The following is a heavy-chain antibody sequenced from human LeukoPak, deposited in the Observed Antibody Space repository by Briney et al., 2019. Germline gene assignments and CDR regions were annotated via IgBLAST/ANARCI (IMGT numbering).Heavy chain of an antibody. V-gene: IGHV4-61*01. CDR1: GGSISSRSYY. CDR2: IYYSGST. D-gene: IGHD4-17*01. Sequence: PSETLSLTCTVSGGSISSRSYYWGWIRQPPGTGLEWIGYIYYSGSTNYNPSLKSRVTISVDTSKNQFSLKLSSVTAADTAVYYCARADFTVLDYWGQGTLVTVSS. J-gene: IGHJ4*02. CDR3: ARADFTVLDY.